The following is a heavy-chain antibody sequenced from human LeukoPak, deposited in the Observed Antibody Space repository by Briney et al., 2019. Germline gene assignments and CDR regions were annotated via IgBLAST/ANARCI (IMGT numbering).Heavy chain of an antibody. CDR2: IIPIFGTA. V-gene: IGHV1-69*01. D-gene: IGHD2-8*01. J-gene: IGHJ5*02. CDR3: ARDRGDIVLMVYGNNWFDP. CDR1: GGTFSSYA. Sequence: GSSVKVSCKASGGTFSSYAISWVRQASGQGLEWMGGIIPIFGTANYAQKFQGRVTTTADESTSTAYMELSSLRSEDTAVYYCARDRGDIVLMVYGNNWFDPWGQGTLVTVSS.